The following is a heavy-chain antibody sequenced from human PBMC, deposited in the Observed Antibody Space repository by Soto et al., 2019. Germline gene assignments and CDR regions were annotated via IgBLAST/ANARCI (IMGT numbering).Heavy chain of an antibody. Sequence: QITLKESGPTLVKPTQTLTLTCTFSGFSLTTDRVGVGWIRQPPGEALEWLAVIYWDDSKTFRPSLERRLTITKDTSKNQVALTMTNMDSVDTATYYCAHAYGGRSLYWGQGTLVTVSS. D-gene: IGHD1-26*01. J-gene: IGHJ4*02. CDR2: IYWDDSK. CDR3: AHAYGGRSLY. CDR1: GFSLTTDRVG. V-gene: IGHV2-5*02.